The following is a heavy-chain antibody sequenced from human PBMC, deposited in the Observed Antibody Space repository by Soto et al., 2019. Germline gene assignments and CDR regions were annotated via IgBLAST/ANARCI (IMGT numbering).Heavy chain of an antibody. J-gene: IGHJ6*02. CDR3: ARETGTDSWTVYGMDV. Sequence: GGSLRLSFAAAGFTFSSYGMHWVRQAPGKGLEWVAVIWYDGSNKYYADSVKGRFTISRDNSKNTLYLQMNSLRAEDTAVYYCARETGTDSWTVYGMDVWGQGITVTSP. V-gene: IGHV3-33*01. CDR1: GFTFSSYG. D-gene: IGHD1-1*01. CDR2: IWYDGSNK.